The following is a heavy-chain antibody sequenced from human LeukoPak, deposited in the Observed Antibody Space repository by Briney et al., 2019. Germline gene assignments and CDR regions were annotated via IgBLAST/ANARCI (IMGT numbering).Heavy chain of an antibody. V-gene: IGHV1-8*01. CDR2: MNPNSGNT. Sequence: GASVKVSCKASGYTFTSYDINWVRQATGQGLEWMGWMNPNSGNTGYAQKFQGRVTMTRNTSISTAYMELSSLRSEDTAVYYCARSRGAIAAAVTDAFDIWGQGTMVTVSS. CDR3: ARSRGAIAAAVTDAFDI. D-gene: IGHD6-13*01. J-gene: IGHJ3*02. CDR1: GYTFTSYD.